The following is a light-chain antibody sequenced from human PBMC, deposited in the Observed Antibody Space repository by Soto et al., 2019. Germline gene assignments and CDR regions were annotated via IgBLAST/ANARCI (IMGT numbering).Light chain of an antibody. Sequence: IGLTQSPGTLSLSPGERATLSCRAVLSISNSLAWYQQKPGQAPRLLIYEASNRATGIPARFSGSGSGTDFTLTISSLEPEDFAVYYCQQRGEWPPGATFGQGTRLEIK. CDR2: EAS. J-gene: IGKJ5*01. CDR3: QQRGEWPPGAT. CDR1: LSISNS. V-gene: IGKV3-11*01.